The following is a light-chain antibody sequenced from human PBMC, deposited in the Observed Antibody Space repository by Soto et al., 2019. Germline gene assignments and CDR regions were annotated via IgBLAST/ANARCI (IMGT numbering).Light chain of an antibody. CDR1: QSGGVY. Sequence: EIVLTQSPATLSLSPGERAPLSWRARQSGGVYLGWYQQKPGQAPRLRIYDASNRATGIPARFSGSGSGTDFTLTISSLQSEDFAVYYCQQYNNWPPTWTFGQGTKVDIK. J-gene: IGKJ1*01. CDR2: DAS. CDR3: QQYNNWPPTWT. V-gene: IGKV3-11*01.